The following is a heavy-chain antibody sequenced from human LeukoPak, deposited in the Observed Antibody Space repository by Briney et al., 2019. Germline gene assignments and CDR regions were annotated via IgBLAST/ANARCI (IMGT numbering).Heavy chain of an antibody. J-gene: IGHJ4*02. Sequence: PSETLSLTCAVYGGSFSGYYWSWIRQPPGKGLEWIGSIYYSGSTYYNPSLKSRVTISVDTSKNQFSLKLSSVTAADTAVYYCATLSSWGQGTLVTVSS. CDR2: IYYSGST. V-gene: IGHV4-34*01. CDR1: GGSFSGYY. CDR3: ATLSS. D-gene: IGHD2-2*01.